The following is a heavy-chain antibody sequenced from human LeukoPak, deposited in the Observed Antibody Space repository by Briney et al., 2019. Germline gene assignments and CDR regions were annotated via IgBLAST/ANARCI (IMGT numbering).Heavy chain of an antibody. D-gene: IGHD1-1*01. J-gene: IGHJ4*02. V-gene: IGHV4-59*01. Sequence: SQTLSLTCTVSGDSIIGYYWSWIRQPPGKGLEWIGYIHYSGSTNYNPSLKSRVTISIDTSRSHFSLRLNSATAADTAVYYCARGERLGPDFWGQGTLVTVSS. CDR2: IHYSGST. CDR1: GDSIIGYY. CDR3: ARGERLGPDF.